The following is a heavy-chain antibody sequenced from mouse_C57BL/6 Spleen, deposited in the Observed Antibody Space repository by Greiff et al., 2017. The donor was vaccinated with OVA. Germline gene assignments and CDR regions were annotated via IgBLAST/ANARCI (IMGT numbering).Heavy chain of an antibody. Sequence: VQVVESGAELVRPGASVTLSCKASGYTFTDYEMHWVKQTPVHGLEWIGAIDPETGGTAYNQKFKGKAILTADKSSSTAYMELRSLTSEDSAVYYCTRDTTVVAGDYFDYWGQGTTLTVSS. V-gene: IGHV1-15*01. J-gene: IGHJ2*01. CDR1: GYTFTDYE. D-gene: IGHD1-1*01. CDR3: TRDTTVVAGDYFDY. CDR2: IDPETGGT.